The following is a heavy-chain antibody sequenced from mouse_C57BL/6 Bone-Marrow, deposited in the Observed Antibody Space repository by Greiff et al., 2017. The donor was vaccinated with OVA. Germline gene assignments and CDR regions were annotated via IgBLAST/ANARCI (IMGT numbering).Heavy chain of an antibody. CDR1: GYTFTSYT. CDR3: ARKNGKPPYYFAY. D-gene: IGHD2-1*01. J-gene: IGHJ2*01. V-gene: IGHV1-4*01. CDR2: LNTSSGYT. Sequence: VQLQQSGAELARPGASVKMSCKASGYTFTSYTMHWVKQRPGQGLEWIGYLNTSSGYTKYNQKFKDKATLTADQSSSTAYMQLSSLTSEDSAVYYCARKNGKPPYYFAYWGQGTTLTVSS.